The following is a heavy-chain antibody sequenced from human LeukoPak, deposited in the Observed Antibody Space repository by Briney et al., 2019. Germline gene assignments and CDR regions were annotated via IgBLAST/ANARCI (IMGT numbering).Heavy chain of an antibody. D-gene: IGHD6-13*01. CDR3: GRVIAGAIDY. CDR1: GFTFSGHS. J-gene: IGHJ4*02. CDR2: ISIDGSER. V-gene: IGHV3-7*01. Sequence: GGSLRLSCAASGFTFSGHSMTWVRQAPGKGLEWVANISIDGSERFYVDFVKGRFTISRDNADNSMYLQMNSLRAEDTAVYYCGRVIAGAIDYWGQGTLVTVSS.